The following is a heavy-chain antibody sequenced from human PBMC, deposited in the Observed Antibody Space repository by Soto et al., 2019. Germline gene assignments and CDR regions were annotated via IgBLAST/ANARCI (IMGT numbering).Heavy chain of an antibody. Sequence: SETLSLTCAVYGGSFSGYYWSWIRQPPGKGLEWIGEINHSGSTNYNPSLKSRVTISVETSKNQFSLKLSSVTAADTAVYYCARGLLTHAFDIWGQGTMVTVSS. CDR1: GGSFSGYY. V-gene: IGHV4-34*01. CDR3: ARGLLTHAFDI. CDR2: INHSGST. J-gene: IGHJ3*02. D-gene: IGHD3-10*01.